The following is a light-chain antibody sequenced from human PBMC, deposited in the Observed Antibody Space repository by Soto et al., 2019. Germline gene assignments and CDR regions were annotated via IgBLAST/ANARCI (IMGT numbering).Light chain of an antibody. CDR2: AAS. CDR1: QAINNY. J-gene: IGKJ4*01. V-gene: IGKV1-27*01. Sequence: DIQMTQSPSSLSASVEDRVTITCRASQAINNYLAWYQQKSGKVPKLLIYAASTLQSGVPSRFSGSGSGTDFTLTISSLQPEDVATYYCQKYNSAPPLTFGGGTKV. CDR3: QKYNSAPPLT.